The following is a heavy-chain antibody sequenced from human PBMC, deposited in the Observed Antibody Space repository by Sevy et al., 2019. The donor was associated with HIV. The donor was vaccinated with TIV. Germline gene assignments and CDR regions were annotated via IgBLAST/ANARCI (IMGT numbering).Heavy chain of an antibody. V-gene: IGHV3-21*01. D-gene: IGHD2-15*01. CDR2: ISSSSNYI. Sequence: GGSLGLSCAASGFTFSNYNMNWVRQAPGKGLEWVSSISSSSNYISYADSMKGRFTISRDNAKNSLYLQMNSLRAEDTAVYYCARVVAYCSGGSCFPGYYYGMDVWGQGTTVTVSS. CDR1: GFTFSNYN. CDR3: ARVVAYCSGGSCFPGYYYGMDV. J-gene: IGHJ6*02.